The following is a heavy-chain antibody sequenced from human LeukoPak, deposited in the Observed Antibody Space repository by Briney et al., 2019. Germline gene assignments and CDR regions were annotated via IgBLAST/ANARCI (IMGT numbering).Heavy chain of an antibody. D-gene: IGHD2-15*01. V-gene: IGHV1-69*06. J-gene: IGHJ5*02. CDR3: ANIVVVVAATSKPYNWFDP. CDR2: ITPIFGTA. Sequence: GSSVKVSCKASGGTFSSYAISWVRQAPGQRLEWMGGITPIFGTANYAQKFQGRVTITADKSTSTAYMELSSLRSEDTAVYYCANIVVVVAATSKPYNWFDPWGQGTLVTVSS. CDR1: GGTFSSYA.